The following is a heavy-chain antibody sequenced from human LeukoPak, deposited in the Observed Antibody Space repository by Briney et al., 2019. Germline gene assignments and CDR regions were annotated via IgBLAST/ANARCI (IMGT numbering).Heavy chain of an antibody. Sequence: GGSLRLSCAASGFTFSSYAMSWVRQAPGKGLEWVSTISDSGGSTYYADSVEGRFTISRDNSKNTLYLQMNSLRAEDTAVYYCAKGGKWDVTPFDYWGQGALVTVSS. V-gene: IGHV3-23*01. J-gene: IGHJ4*02. D-gene: IGHD1-26*01. CDR2: ISDSGGST. CDR3: AKGGKWDVTPFDY. CDR1: GFTFSSYA.